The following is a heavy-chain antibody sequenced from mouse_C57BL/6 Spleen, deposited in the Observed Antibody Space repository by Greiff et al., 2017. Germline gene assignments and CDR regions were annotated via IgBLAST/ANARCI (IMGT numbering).Heavy chain of an antibody. CDR3: ASPTTSCSNPYWYFDV. V-gene: IGHV1-53*01. J-gene: IGHJ1*03. CDR2: INPSNGGT. Sequence: VQLQQPGTELVKPGASVKLSCKASGYTFTSYWMHWVKQRPGQGLEWIGKINPSNGGTNYNEKFKSKATLTVDKSSSTAYMQLSSLTSEDSAVYYCASPTTSCSNPYWYFDVWGKGTTVTVSS. D-gene: IGHD2-5*01. CDR1: GYTFTSYW.